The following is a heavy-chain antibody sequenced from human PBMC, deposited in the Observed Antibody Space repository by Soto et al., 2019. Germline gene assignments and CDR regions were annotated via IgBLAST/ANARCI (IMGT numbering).Heavy chain of an antibody. CDR1: GGSISSGGYH. CDR3: AGIYSGSPGGTLRY. V-gene: IGHV4-31*03. J-gene: IGHJ4*02. CDR2: IYYSGST. D-gene: IGHD1-26*01. Sequence: QVQLQESGPGLVKPSQTLSLTCTVSGGSISSGGYHWSWIRQHPGKGLEWIGYIYYSGSTYYNPSLKSRVTISVDTSKNQFSLKLSSVTAADTAVYYCAGIYSGSPGGTLRYWGQGTLVTVSS.